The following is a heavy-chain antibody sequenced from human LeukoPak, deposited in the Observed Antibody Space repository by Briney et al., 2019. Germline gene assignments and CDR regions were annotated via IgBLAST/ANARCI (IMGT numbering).Heavy chain of an antibody. Sequence: SETLSLTCAVYGGSFSGYYWSWIRQPPGKGLEWIGEINHSGSTNYNPSLKSRVTISVDTSKNQFSLKLSSVTAADTAVYYCARKRPGYCFDYWGQGTLVTVSS. CDR1: GGSFSGYY. J-gene: IGHJ4*02. D-gene: IGHD6-25*01. CDR2: INHSGST. CDR3: ARKRPGYCFDY. V-gene: IGHV4-34*01.